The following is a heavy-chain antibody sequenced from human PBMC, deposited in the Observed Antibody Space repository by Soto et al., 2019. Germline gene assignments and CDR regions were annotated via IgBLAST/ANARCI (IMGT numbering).Heavy chain of an antibody. CDR1: GGSISSGSDY. CDR2: IYYSGST. J-gene: IGHJ6*02. CDR3: ATRTDYYYGSGSLGGMDV. Sequence: QVQLQESGPGLVKPSQTLSLTCTVSGGSISSGSDYWSWIRQLPGKGLEWIGYIYYSGSTYYNPSLKSRVTISVDTSKNQFSLKLNSVTAADTAVYYCATRTDYYYGSGSLGGMDVWGQETTVTVSS. D-gene: IGHD3-10*01. V-gene: IGHV4-31*03.